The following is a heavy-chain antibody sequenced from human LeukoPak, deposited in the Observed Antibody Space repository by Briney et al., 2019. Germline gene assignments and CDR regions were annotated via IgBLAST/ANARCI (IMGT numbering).Heavy chain of an antibody. CDR3: AKGEYYYGSGMVDY. J-gene: IGHJ4*02. CDR2: IWSDGSNQ. CDR1: GFTFSSSG. V-gene: IGHV3-33*06. D-gene: IGHD3-10*01. Sequence: GSLRLSCAASGFTFSSSGMHWVRQPPGRGLEWVAVIWSDGSNQIYADSVKGRFTISRDNSKNTLYLQMNSLRAEDTAVYYCAKGEYYYGSGMVDYWGQGTLVTVSS.